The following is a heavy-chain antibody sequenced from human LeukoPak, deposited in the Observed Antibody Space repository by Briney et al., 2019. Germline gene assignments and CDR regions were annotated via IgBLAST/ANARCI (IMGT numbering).Heavy chain of an antibody. CDR2: ISSSSSYI. V-gene: IGHV3-21*04. Sequence: GGSLRLSCAASGFTFSSYSMNWVRQAPGKGLEWVSSISSSSSYIYYADSVKGRFTISRDNSKNTLYLQMNSLRAEDTAVYYCAKDHLVVVVAATYFDYWGQGTLVTVSS. D-gene: IGHD2-15*01. CDR3: AKDHLVVVVAATYFDY. CDR1: GFTFSSYS. J-gene: IGHJ4*02.